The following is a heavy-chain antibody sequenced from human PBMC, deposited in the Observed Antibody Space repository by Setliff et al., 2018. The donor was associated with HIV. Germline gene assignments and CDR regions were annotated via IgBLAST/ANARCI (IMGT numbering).Heavy chain of an antibody. CDR2: IYHTGST. CDR3: ARYSPRGYTLTGPY. V-gene: IGHV4-39*07. Sequence: SETLSLTCTVSGGSINSTSYYWGWIRQPPGNGLEWIGSIYHTGSTYYNPSLKSRVTISLDTSKNQFSLKLTSVTAADTAVYYCARYSPRGYTLTGPYWGQGTLVTVSS. D-gene: IGHD6-25*01. CDR1: GGSINSTSYY. J-gene: IGHJ4*02.